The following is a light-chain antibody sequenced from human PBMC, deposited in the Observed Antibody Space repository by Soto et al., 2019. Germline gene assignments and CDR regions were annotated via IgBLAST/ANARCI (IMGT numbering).Light chain of an antibody. CDR3: QQSYSIPFT. CDR1: QTISRY. Sequence: DIQMTQSPSSLSASVGDRVTITCRASQTISRYLNWYRQKPGKAPNLLIYAASTLQTGVPSRFSGSGSETDFTLTITSLQPEDFATYYCQQSYSIPFTFGPGTKVNIQ. CDR2: AAS. J-gene: IGKJ3*01. V-gene: IGKV1-39*01.